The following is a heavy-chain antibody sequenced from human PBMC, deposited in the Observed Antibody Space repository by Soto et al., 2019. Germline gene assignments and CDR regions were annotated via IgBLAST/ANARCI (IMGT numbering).Heavy chain of an antibody. CDR2: INPNSGNI. Sequence: ASVKVSCKASGDTFTTYDINWVRQATGHGLEWMGWINPNSGNIGYAQRFQGRVTMTRDTAIRTAYMEVSSLRSDDTAVYYCARGRASGSYYLLDYWGQGTLVTFSS. D-gene: IGHD3-10*01. CDR1: GDTFTTYD. V-gene: IGHV1-8*01. CDR3: ARGRASGSYYLLDY. J-gene: IGHJ4*02.